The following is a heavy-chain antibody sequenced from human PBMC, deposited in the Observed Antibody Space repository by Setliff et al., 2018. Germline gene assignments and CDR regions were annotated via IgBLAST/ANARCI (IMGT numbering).Heavy chain of an antibody. CDR1: GFAFSTYA. CDR3: AKCTSWDSHYPYFDY. J-gene: IGHJ4*02. D-gene: IGHD4-4*01. V-gene: IGHV3-23*03. CDR2: FYDSRGDT. Sequence: GGSLSLSCAASGFAFSTYAVSWVRQAPGKGLEWVSIFYDSRGDTYYADPVKGRFTVSKDNSKNTMYLQMDSLRDEDTAIYFCAKCTSWDSHYPYFDYWGQGALVTVSS.